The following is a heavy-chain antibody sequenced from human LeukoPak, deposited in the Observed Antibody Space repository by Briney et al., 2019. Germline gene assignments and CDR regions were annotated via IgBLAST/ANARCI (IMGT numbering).Heavy chain of an antibody. V-gene: IGHV1-69*04. Sequence: ASVKVSCKASGGTFSSYAISWVRQAPGQGLEWMGRIIPILGIANYAQKFQGRVTITADKSTSTAYMELSSLRSEDTAVYYCARDLHINYFDYWGRGTLVTVSS. CDR1: GGTFSSYA. CDR3: ARDLHINYFDY. J-gene: IGHJ4*02. CDR2: IIPILGIA.